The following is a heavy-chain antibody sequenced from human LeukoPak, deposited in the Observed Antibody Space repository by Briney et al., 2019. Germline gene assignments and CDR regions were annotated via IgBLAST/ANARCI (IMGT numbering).Heavy chain of an antibody. CDR3: ARGTTVVTPPYYYYYGMDV. CDR2: TYYRSKWYN. J-gene: IGHJ6*02. Sequence: SQTLSLTCAISGDSVSSNSAAWNWIRQSPSRGLEWLGRTYYRSKWYNDYAVSVKSRITINPDTSKNQFSLQLNSVTPEDTAVYYCARGTTVVTPPYYYYYGMDVLGQGTTVTVSS. CDR1: GDSVSSNSAA. V-gene: IGHV6-1*01. D-gene: IGHD4-23*01.